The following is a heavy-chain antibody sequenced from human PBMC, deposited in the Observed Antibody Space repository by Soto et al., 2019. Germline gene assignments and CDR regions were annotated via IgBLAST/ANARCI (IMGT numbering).Heavy chain of an antibody. CDR1: GYTFTDYF. Sequence: QVQLVQSGAEVKKPGASVKVSCRTSGYTFTDYFLHWVRLAPGQGPQWLGGINAQSGNTLYAQKFRGRVTLTRDPSMNTAYMELTSRRSDDTAVYFCARPMASVPLGGSYFYGVGLWCQGTTVTVSS. CDR2: INAQSGNT. V-gene: IGHV1-2*02. J-gene: IGHJ6*02. CDR3: ARPMASVPLGGSYFYGVGL. D-gene: IGHD3-16*01.